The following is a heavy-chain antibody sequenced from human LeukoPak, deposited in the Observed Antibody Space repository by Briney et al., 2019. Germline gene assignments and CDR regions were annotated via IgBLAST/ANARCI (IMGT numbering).Heavy chain of an antibody. V-gene: IGHV3-21*06. CDR3: ARDPYSGSYGPYYYYYMDV. CDR1: GFTFSTYN. J-gene: IGHJ6*03. Sequence: GGSLRLSCAASGFTFSTYNMNWVRQAPGKGPEWVSSITSSSSYIYYADSVKGRFTISRDNAKNSLYLQMDSLRVEDTAVYYCARDPYSGSYGPYYYYYMDVWGKGTTVTVSS. D-gene: IGHD1-26*01. CDR2: ITSSSSYI.